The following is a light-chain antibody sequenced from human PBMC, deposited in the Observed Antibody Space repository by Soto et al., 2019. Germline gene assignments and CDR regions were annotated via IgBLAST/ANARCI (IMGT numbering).Light chain of an antibody. CDR3: SSYATSTTSGV. J-gene: IGLJ3*02. CDR1: SSDVGGYNY. Sequence: QSALTQPASVSGSPGQSITISCTGTSSDVGGYNYVSWYQQHPDKAPKLIIYDVSNRPSGVSNRFSGSKSGNTASLTISGLQVEDEADYYCSSYATSTTSGVFGGGTKLTVL. V-gene: IGLV2-14*03. CDR2: DVS.